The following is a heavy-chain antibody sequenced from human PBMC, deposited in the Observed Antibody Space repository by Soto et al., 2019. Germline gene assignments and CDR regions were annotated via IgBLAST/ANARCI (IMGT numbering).Heavy chain of an antibody. V-gene: IGHV3-23*01. CDR1: GVNFSSYA. Sequence: GSLRLSCAASGVNFSSYAMNWGRQAPGKGLEWVSTISDTGGGTFYAGSVKGRFTISRDNSKNTLYLQMHSLRADDSAIYFCAVGRHKTSGSNTWFDPWGRGTQVTVSS. CDR3: AVGRHKTSGSNTWFDP. D-gene: IGHD3-22*01. J-gene: IGHJ5*02. CDR2: ISDTGGGT.